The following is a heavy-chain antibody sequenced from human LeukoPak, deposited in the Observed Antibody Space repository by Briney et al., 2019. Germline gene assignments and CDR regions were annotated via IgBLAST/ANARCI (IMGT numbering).Heavy chain of an antibody. D-gene: IGHD2-15*01. J-gene: IGHJ3*02. V-gene: IGHV3-74*03. CDR1: GFTFSSHW. Sequence: GGPLRLSCAASGFTFSSHWLHWVRQAPGKGLVWVSGINVDGRITTYADSVKSRFTISRDNAKNTLYLQMSTLRAEDTAVYHCARSKSWYSTDAFGIWGQGTMVTVS. CDR2: INVDGRIT. CDR3: ARSKSWYSTDAFGI.